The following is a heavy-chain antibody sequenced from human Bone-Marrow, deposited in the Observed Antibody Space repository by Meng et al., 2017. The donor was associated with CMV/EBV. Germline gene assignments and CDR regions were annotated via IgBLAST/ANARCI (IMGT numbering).Heavy chain of an antibody. J-gene: IGHJ5*02. D-gene: IGHD4/OR15-4a*01. CDR2: MNPNSGNT. Sequence: ASAKVSCKASGYTFTSYDINWGRQATGQGLEWMGWMNPNSGNTGYSQRFQGRVTMTRNTSISTAYMELSSLRSEDTAVYYCARGTGAGMNWFDPWGQGTLVTVSS. V-gene: IGHV1-8*01. CDR3: ARGTGAGMNWFDP. CDR1: GYTFTSYD.